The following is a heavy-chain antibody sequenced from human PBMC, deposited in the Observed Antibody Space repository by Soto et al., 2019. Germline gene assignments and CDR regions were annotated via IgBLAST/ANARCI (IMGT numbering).Heavy chain of an antibody. D-gene: IGHD3-22*01. V-gene: IGHV4-34*01. CDR3: ARVGPWVPYYYDSSPYTFENWFDP. CDR2: INHSGST. J-gene: IGHJ5*02. CDR1: GGSFSDHY. Sequence: SETLSLTCAVYGGSFSDHYWSWIRQTPGKGLEWIGEINHSGSTNYNPSFKSRVTISVDTSKNQFSLILNSVTAADTAVYYCARVGPWVPYYYDSSPYTFENWFDPWGQGTLVTVSS.